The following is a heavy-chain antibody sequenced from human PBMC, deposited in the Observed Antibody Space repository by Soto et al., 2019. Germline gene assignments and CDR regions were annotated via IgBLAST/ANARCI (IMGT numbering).Heavy chain of an antibody. D-gene: IGHD3-3*01. V-gene: IGHV3-21*01. J-gene: IGHJ4*02. CDR3: ARADYDFWSGLEYPFDY. CDR2: ISSSSSYI. Sequence: PGGSLRLSCAASGFTFSSYSMNWVRQAPGKGLEWVSSISSSSSYIYYADSVKGRFTISRDNAKNSLYLQMNSLRAEDTAVYYCARADYDFWSGLEYPFDYWGQGTLVTVSS. CDR1: GFTFSSYS.